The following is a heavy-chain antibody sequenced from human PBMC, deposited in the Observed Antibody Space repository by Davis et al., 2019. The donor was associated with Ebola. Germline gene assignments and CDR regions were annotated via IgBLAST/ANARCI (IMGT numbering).Heavy chain of an antibody. CDR1: GFTFSDYY. V-gene: IGHV3-11*01. J-gene: IGHJ6*02. Sequence: GGSLRLSCAASGFTFSDYYMSWTPPAPAKGLEWVSSIRSRDITIYYSDPVKGRFTVSRDNAENSLYLQMNSLRAEDTAVYYCARDKRSSWYGGMDVWGQGTTVTVSS. D-gene: IGHD6-19*01. CDR2: IRSRDITI. CDR3: ARDKRSSWYGGMDV.